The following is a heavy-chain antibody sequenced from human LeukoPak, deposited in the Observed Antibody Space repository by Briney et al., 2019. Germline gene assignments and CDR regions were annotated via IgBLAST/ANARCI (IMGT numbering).Heavy chain of an antibody. CDR2: IYWDDDQ. J-gene: IGHJ4*02. CDR1: GFSFTSGVG. CDR3: AYGTGGFNIFTGFYSPFRY. D-gene: IGHD3-9*01. V-gene: IGHV2-5*02. Sequence: SGPTLVNPTQTLTLTCTFSGFSFTSGVGVGWIRQPPGKALEWLALIYWDDDQRYSPSLKSRLTITKDTSKNQVVLTMTNMDPVDIATYFCAYGTGGFNIFTGFYSPFRYWGQGALVTVSS.